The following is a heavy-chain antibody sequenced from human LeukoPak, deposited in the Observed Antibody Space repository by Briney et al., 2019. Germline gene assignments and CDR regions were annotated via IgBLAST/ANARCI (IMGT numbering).Heavy chain of an antibody. D-gene: IGHD2-2*02. CDR1: GGSISSSSYY. Sequence: SETLSLTCTVSGGSISSSSYYWGWIRQPPGKGLEWIGSIYYSGSTYYNPSLKSRVTISVDTSKNQFSLKLSSVTAADTAVYYCARPRHCSSTSCYIGTNAFDIWGQGTMVTVSS. CDR3: ARPRHCSSTSCYIGTNAFDI. CDR2: IYYSGST. V-gene: IGHV4-39*01. J-gene: IGHJ3*02.